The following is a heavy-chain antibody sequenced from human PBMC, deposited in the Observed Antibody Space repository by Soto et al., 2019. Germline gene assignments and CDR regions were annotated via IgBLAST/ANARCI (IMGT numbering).Heavy chain of an antibody. CDR3: ARGGPPYCRGGSCLGY. V-gene: IGHV4-59*01. J-gene: IGHJ4*02. D-gene: IGHD2-15*01. CDR1: GGSISSYY. Sequence: QVQLQESGPGLVKPSETLSLTCTVSGGSISSYYWSWIRQPPGKGLEWIGYIYYSGSTNYNPSLKGRVTISVDTPKNQFSLKLSSVTAADTAVYYCARGGPPYCRGGSCLGYWGQGTLVTASS. CDR2: IYYSGST.